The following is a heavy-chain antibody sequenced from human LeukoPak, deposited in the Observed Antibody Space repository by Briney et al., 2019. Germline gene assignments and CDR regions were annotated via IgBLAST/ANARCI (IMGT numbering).Heavy chain of an antibody. CDR3: ARDGYNPIDY. Sequence: SETLSLTCTVSGGSISSYYWSWIRQPPGKGLEWIGYIYYSGSTNYNPSLKSRVTISVDTSKNQFSLKLSSMTAADTAVYYCARDGYNPIDYWGQGTLVTVSS. D-gene: IGHD5-24*01. V-gene: IGHV4-59*12. J-gene: IGHJ4*02. CDR1: GGSISSYY. CDR2: IYYSGST.